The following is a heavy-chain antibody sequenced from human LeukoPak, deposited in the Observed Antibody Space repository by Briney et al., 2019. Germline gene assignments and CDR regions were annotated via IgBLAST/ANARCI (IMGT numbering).Heavy chain of an antibody. V-gene: IGHV3-30*03. CDR2: ISYDGSNK. CDR3: ARDRRMIAYAFDI. CDR1: GFTFSSYG. J-gene: IGHJ3*02. D-gene: IGHD3-22*01. Sequence: GGSLRLACAASGFTFSSYGMHAVRQAPGKGLEWVAVISYDGSNKYYADSVKGRFTISRDNSKNTLYLQMNSLRAEDTAVYYCARDRRMIAYAFDIWGQGTMVTVSS.